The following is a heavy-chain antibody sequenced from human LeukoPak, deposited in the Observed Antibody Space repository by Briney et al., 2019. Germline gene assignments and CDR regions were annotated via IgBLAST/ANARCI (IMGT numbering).Heavy chain of an antibody. J-gene: IGHJ4*02. D-gene: IGHD6-13*01. CDR1: GFTFSSSS. Sequence: GGSLRLSCAASGFTFSSSSMNWVRQAPGEGLEWVSYISSNGGAIYYADSVKGRFTISRDNAKNSLYLQMNSPRAEDTAVYYCTSSWDYWGQGTLVTVSS. V-gene: IGHV3-48*01. CDR3: TSSWDY. CDR2: ISSNGGAI.